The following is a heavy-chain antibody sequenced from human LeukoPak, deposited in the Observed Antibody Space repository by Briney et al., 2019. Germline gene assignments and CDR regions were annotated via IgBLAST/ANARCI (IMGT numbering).Heavy chain of an antibody. Sequence: GGSLRLSCVATGFTFSSYAMSWVRQAPGRGLEWVSAIGGSGGRKYDADSVRGRFTISSENSKNTLYLQMNSLRAEDTAVYYCAKRAAFDYWGQGTLVTVSS. D-gene: IGHD2-15*01. V-gene: IGHV3-23*01. J-gene: IGHJ4*02. CDR3: AKRAAFDY. CDR1: GFTFSSYA. CDR2: IGGSGGRK.